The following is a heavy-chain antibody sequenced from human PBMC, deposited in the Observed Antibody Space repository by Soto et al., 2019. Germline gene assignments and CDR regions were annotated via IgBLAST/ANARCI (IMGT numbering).Heavy chain of an antibody. Sequence: QVQLVESGGGVVQPGRSLRLSCAASGFTFSSYAMHWVRQAPGKGLEWVAVISYDGSNKYYADSVKGRFTISRDNAKNTLYLPMNSLRAEDTAVYYCEREGPGRCYYFDYWGQGTLVTVSS. CDR2: ISYDGSNK. CDR1: GFTFSSYA. D-gene: IGHD2-15*01. J-gene: IGHJ4*02. V-gene: IGHV3-30-3*01. CDR3: EREGPGRCYYFDY.